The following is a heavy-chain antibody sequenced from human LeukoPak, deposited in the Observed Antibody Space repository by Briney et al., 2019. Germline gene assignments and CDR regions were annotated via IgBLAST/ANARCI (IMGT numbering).Heavy chain of an antibody. Sequence: GGSLRLSCAASGFTFSSYAMSWVRQAPGKGLEWVSAISGSGGSTYYADSVKGRFTISKDYSKNTLYLQMNSLRAEDTAVYYCAKVEAARPGGHLVGWGQGTLVTVSS. D-gene: IGHD6-6*01. J-gene: IGHJ4*02. CDR3: AKVEAARPGGHLVG. CDR1: GFTFSSYA. V-gene: IGHV3-23*01. CDR2: ISGSGGST.